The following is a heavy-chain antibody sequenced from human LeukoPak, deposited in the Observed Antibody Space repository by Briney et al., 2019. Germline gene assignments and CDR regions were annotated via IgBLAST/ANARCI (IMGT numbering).Heavy chain of an antibody. CDR1: GFTFSSYA. CDR3: AKDQIYSYGFDY. CDR2: INGSGGST. D-gene: IGHD5-18*01. Sequence: GGSLRLSYSASGFTFSSYAMSWVRQAPGKGLEWVSAINGSGGSTYYADSVKGRFTISRDNSKNTLYLQMNSLRAEDTAVYYCAKDQIYSYGFDYRGQGTLVTVSS. V-gene: IGHV3-23*01. J-gene: IGHJ4*02.